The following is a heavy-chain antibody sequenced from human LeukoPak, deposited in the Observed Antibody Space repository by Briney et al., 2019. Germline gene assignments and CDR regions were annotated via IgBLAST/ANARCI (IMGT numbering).Heavy chain of an antibody. D-gene: IGHD3-3*01. V-gene: IGHV1-2*02. CDR2: SNPNSGGT. CDR3: ASPGLEHWFDP. Sequence: ASVTVSCKASGYTFTGYYMHWVRQAPGQGVGGMGWSNPNSGGTNYAQTVQGGATMTRDTSSSTAYMEMSRLRSDDRAGYDCASPGLEHWFDPCRQGTLVLVSS. J-gene: IGHJ5*02. CDR1: GYTFTGYY.